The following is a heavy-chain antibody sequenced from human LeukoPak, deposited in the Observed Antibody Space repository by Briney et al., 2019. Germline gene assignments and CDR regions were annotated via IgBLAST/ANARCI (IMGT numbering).Heavy chain of an antibody. Sequence: SETLSLTCTVSGGSISSGDYYWSWIRQPPGRGLEWIGYIYYSGSTYYNPSLKSRVTISVDTSKNQFSLKLSSVTAADTAVYYCARLGSGYAHLDYWGQGTLVTVSS. CDR2: IYYSGST. J-gene: IGHJ4*02. CDR3: ARLGSGYAHLDY. V-gene: IGHV4-30-4*01. D-gene: IGHD5-12*01. CDR1: GGSISSGDYY.